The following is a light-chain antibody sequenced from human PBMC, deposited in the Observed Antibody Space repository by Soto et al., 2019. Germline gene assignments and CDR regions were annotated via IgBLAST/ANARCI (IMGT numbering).Light chain of an antibody. CDR3: QQYGSSPTWT. Sequence: EIVLTQSPATLSLSPGERATLSCRASQSVSSQLAWYQQKPGQAPRLLIYGASSRATGIPDRFSGSGSGTDFTLTISRLEPEDFAVYYCQQYGSSPTWTFGQGTKVDIK. CDR1: QSVSSQ. J-gene: IGKJ1*01. V-gene: IGKV3-20*01. CDR2: GAS.